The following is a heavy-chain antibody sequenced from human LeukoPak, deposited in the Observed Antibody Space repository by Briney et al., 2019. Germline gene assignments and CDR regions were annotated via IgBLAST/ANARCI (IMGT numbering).Heavy chain of an antibody. CDR3: ARREWYQLPNFDY. Sequence: SETLSLTCTVSGGSVTDYYWSWIRQSPGKGLEWIGYIYYTGTSYNPSLKSRVTISADTSKNQFSLKLISVTAADTAVYYCARREWYQLPNFDYWGQGTLVTVSS. CDR2: IYYTGT. V-gene: IGHV4-59*02. CDR1: GGSVTDYY. D-gene: IGHD2-2*01. J-gene: IGHJ4*02.